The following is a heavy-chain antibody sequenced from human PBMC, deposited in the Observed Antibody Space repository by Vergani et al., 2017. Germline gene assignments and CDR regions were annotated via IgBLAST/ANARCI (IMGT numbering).Heavy chain of an antibody. CDR1: GGSISSYY. CDR3: ARARSYAFDI. V-gene: IGHV4-59*01. CDR2: IYYSGST. Sequence: QVQLQESGPGLVKPSETLSLICTVSGGSISSYYWSWIRQPPGKGLEWIGYIYYSGSTNYNPSLKSRVTISVDTSKNQFSLKLSSVTAADTAVYYCARARSYAFDIWGQGTMVTVSS. D-gene: IGHD3-16*02. J-gene: IGHJ3*02.